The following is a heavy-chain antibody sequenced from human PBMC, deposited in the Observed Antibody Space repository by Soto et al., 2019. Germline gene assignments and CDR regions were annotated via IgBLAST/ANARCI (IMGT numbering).Heavy chain of an antibody. CDR2: IYYSGST. V-gene: IGHV4-61*01. CDR1: GDSVSSGSYY. CDR3: ARGGGGTASFDS. D-gene: IGHD5-18*01. Sequence: SETLSLTCTVSGDSVSSGSYYWSWIRQPPGKGLDCIGYIYYSGSTNYNPSLKSRVSISVDTSKNQFSLKLRSVTAADTGVYYWARGGGGTASFDSWGQGTLVTVSS. J-gene: IGHJ4*02.